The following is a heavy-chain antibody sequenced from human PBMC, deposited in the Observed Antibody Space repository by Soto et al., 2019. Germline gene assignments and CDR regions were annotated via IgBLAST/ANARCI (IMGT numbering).Heavy chain of an antibody. CDR1: GGTFSSYT. CDR2: IIPILGIA. CDR3: ARAVGYSYEYDFDY. J-gene: IGHJ4*02. V-gene: IGHV1-69*02. Sequence: QVQLVQSGAEVKKPGSSVKVSCKASGGTFSSYTISWVRQAPGQGLEWMGRIIPILGIANYAQKFQGRVTITADKSASTADMELSSLRSEDTAVYYCARAVGYSYEYDFDYWGQGTLVSVSS. D-gene: IGHD5-18*01.